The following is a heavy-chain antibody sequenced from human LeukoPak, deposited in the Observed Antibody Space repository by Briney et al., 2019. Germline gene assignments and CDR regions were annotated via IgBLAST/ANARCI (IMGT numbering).Heavy chain of an antibody. CDR1: GFTFSSYA. V-gene: IGHV3-23*01. CDR2: ISGSGDNT. CDR3: ARDNGFSSSWYKLWYLDF. D-gene: IGHD6-13*01. Sequence: PGGSLRLSCAASGFTFSSYAMSWVRLAPGKGLEWVSAISGSGDNTYYADSVKGRFTISRDNAKNTLYLQMNSLRVEDTALYHCARDNGFSSSWYKLWYLDFWGRGTLVTVSS. J-gene: IGHJ2*01.